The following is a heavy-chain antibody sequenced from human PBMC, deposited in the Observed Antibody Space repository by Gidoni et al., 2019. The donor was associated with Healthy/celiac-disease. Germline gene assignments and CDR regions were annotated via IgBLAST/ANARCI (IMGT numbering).Heavy chain of an antibody. Sequence: QVQLVESGGGVVQPGRSLRLSCAASGFTFRRYGMHWVRQAPGKGLEWVAVIWYDGSNKYYADSVKGRFTISRDNSKNTLYLQMNSLRAEDTAVYYCARDSWGVPPGVSFDYWGQGTLVTVSS. D-gene: IGHD2-15*01. CDR2: IWYDGSNK. J-gene: IGHJ4*02. CDR3: ARDSWGVPPGVSFDY. V-gene: IGHV3-33*01. CDR1: GFTFRRYG.